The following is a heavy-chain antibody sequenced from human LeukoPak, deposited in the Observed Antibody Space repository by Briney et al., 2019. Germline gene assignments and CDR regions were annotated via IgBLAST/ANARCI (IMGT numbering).Heavy chain of an antibody. CDR1: GFTFSSYY. CDR2: ISRSNYI. V-gene: IGHV3-69-1*01. CDR3: ASGTGHCSSTSCYP. D-gene: IGHD2-2*01. J-gene: IGHJ5*02. Sequence: PGGSLRLSCAASGFTFSSYYMNWVRQVPGKGLEWVSSISRSNYIYYADSVKGRFTISRDNAKNSLYLQMNSLRAEDTAVYYCASGTGHCSSTSCYPWGQGTLVTVSS.